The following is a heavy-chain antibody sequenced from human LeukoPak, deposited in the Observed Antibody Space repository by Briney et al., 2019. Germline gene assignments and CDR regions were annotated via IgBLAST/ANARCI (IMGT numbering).Heavy chain of an antibody. D-gene: IGHD6-13*01. V-gene: IGHV3-21*01. CDR2: ISSSSSYI. CDR1: GFTFSSYS. CDR3: ASTGGAAAGRGKVWHFDY. J-gene: IGHJ4*02. Sequence: GGSLRLSCAASGFTFSSYSMNWVRQAPGKGLEWVSSISSSSSYIYYADSVKGRFTISRDNAKNSLYLQMNSLRAEDTAVYYCASTGGAAAGRGKVWHFDYWGQGTLVTVSS.